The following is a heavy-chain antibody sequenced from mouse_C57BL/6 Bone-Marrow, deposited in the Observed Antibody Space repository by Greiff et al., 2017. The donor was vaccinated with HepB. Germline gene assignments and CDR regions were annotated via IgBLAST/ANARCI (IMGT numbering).Heavy chain of an antibody. Sequence: QVQLQQSGAELVRPGASVTLSCKASGYTFTDYEMHWVKQTPVHGLEWIGAIVPETGGTAYNQKFKGKAILTADKSSNTAYMELRDLTSEDSAVYYCTRGLRLLFDYWGQGTTLTVSS. CDR1: GYTFTDYE. J-gene: IGHJ2*01. V-gene: IGHV1-15*01. CDR3: TRGLRLLFDY. D-gene: IGHD3-2*02. CDR2: IVPETGGT.